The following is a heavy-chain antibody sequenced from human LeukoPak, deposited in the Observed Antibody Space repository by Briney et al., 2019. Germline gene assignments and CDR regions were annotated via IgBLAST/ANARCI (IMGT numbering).Heavy chain of an antibody. J-gene: IGHJ4*02. Sequence: PSEALSLTCTVSGGSISSYYWSWIRQPPGKGLEWIGYIYYSGGTNYNPSLKSRVTISVDTSKNQFSLKLSSVTAADTAVYYCARDTGSGSIHFDYWGQGTLVTVSS. CDR2: IYYSGGT. CDR3: ARDTGSGSIHFDY. D-gene: IGHD6-19*01. CDR1: GGSISSYY. V-gene: IGHV4-59*01.